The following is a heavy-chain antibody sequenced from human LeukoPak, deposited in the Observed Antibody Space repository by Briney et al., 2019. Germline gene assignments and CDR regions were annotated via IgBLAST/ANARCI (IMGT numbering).Heavy chain of an antibody. V-gene: IGHV3-21*04. D-gene: IGHD6-13*01. CDR2: ISSSSSYI. Sequence: GGSLRLSCAASGFTLSSYSMNWVRQAPGKGLEWVSSISSSSSYIYYADSVKGRFTISRDNAKNSLYLQMNSLRAEDTALYYCARDCCGSSHYYYYYMDVWGTGTTVTVSS. CDR1: GFTLSSYS. J-gene: IGHJ6*03. CDR3: ARDCCGSSHYYYYYMDV.